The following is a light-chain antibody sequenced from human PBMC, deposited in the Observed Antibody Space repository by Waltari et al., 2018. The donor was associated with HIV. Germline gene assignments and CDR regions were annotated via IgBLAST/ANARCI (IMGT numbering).Light chain of an antibody. CDR1: NIGSKS. CDR2: DDI. CDR3: QVWDTGGDHPEWV. Sequence: SYVLTQPPSVSVAPGQTARVTCGGNNIGSKSVPWYQGKPGQAPVLVVFDDIDRPSGIPERFSGSNSGNTATLTISRVEAGDEADYYCQVWDTGGDHPEWVFGGGTKLTVL. J-gene: IGLJ3*02. V-gene: IGLV3-21*02.